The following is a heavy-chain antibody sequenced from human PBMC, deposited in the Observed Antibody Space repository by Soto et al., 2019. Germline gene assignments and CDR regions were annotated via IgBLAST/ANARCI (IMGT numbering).Heavy chain of an antibody. D-gene: IGHD6-19*01. J-gene: IGHJ4*02. CDR3: ARDLEAVAGTGLDF. Sequence: EVQLVESGGALVKPGGSLRLSCAASGFTLNSYTMNWVRQAPGKGLEWVSSISSSSTYIYYADSLQGRFTISRDNAENSLFLQMNSLRAEDTAVYYCARDLEAVAGTGLDFWGQGTLVTVSS. CDR1: GFTLNSYT. CDR2: ISSSSTYI. V-gene: IGHV3-21*01.